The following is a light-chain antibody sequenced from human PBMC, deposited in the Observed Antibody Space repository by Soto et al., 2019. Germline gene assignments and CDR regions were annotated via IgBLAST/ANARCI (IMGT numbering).Light chain of an antibody. CDR2: GNS. V-gene: IGLV1-40*01. J-gene: IGLJ1*01. CDR1: SSHIWAGYD. CDR3: QSYDSSLSALYV. Sequence: QSVLTQPPSLTGAPWQMLSIRRTGSSSHIWAGYDVHWYQQLTGTAPKLLIYGNSNRPSGVPDRFSGSKSGTSASLVSTGLQAEDEADYYCQSYDSSLSALYVFGTGTKVTVL.